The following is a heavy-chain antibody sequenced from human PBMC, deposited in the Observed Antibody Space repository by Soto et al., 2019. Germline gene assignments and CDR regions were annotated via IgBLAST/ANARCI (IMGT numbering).Heavy chain of an antibody. Sequence: HGESLKISCKGSGYSFTSYCISWVRQMPGKGLEWMGRIDPSDSYTNYSPSFQGHVTISADKSISTAYLQWSSLKASDTAMYYCARLPYPNYYDSSGYYPGYYYYGMDVWGQGTTVTVSS. CDR2: IDPSDSYT. D-gene: IGHD3-22*01. CDR3: ARLPYPNYYDSSGYYPGYYYYGMDV. V-gene: IGHV5-10-1*01. J-gene: IGHJ6*02. CDR1: GYSFTSYC.